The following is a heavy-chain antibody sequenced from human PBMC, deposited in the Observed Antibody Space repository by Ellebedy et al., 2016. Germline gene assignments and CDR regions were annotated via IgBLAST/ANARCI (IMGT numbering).Heavy chain of an antibody. J-gene: IGHJ4*02. CDR2: ISSSSSTI. V-gene: IGHV3-48*01. D-gene: IGHD3-22*01. CDR1: GLTFSSYS. Sequence: GESLKISXAASGLTFSSYSMNWVRQAPGKGLEWVSYISSSSSTIYYADSVKGRFTISRDNAKNSLYLQMNSLRAEDTAVYYCAREKGTNYSRRGYSDYWGQGTLVTVPS. CDR3: AREKGTNYSRRGYSDY.